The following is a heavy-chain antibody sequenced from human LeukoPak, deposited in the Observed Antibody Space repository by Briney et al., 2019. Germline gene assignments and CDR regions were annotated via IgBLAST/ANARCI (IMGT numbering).Heavy chain of an antibody. CDR3: AREERGEWLQESPYQH. CDR1: GYTFTSYY. J-gene: IGHJ1*01. CDR2: INPSGGST. V-gene: IGHV1-46*03. Sequence: ASVKVSCKASGYTFTSYYMHWVRQAPGQGLEWMGIINPSGGSTSYAQKFQGRVTMTRDTSTSTVYMELSSLRSEDTAVYYCAREERGEWLQESPYQHWGQGTLVTVSS. D-gene: IGHD3-10*01.